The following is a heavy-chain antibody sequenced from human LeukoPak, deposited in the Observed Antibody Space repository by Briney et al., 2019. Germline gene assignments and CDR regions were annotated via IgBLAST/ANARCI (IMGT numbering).Heavy chain of an antibody. D-gene: IGHD6-19*01. V-gene: IGHV3-21*04. CDR2: ISSSSSYI. CDR3: AKDIWSRGAVAGPGIDY. J-gene: IGHJ4*02. CDR1: GFTFSSYS. Sequence: GGSLRLSCAASGFTFSSYSMNWVRQAPGKGLEWVSSISSSSSYIYYADSVKGRFTISRDNAENSLYLQMNSLRTEDTALYYCAKDIWSRGAVAGPGIDYWGQGTLVTVSS.